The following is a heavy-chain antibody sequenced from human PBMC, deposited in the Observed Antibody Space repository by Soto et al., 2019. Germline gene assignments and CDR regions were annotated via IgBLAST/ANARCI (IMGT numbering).Heavy chain of an antibody. CDR1: GGSVGAAGYT. D-gene: IGHD1-26*01. V-gene: IGHV4-30-2*01. CDR2: IYHSGTF. CDR3: ARDMHAGFTHYFDP. J-gene: IGHJ5*02. Sequence: SETLSLTCAISGGSVGAAGYTWSWIRQPPVGGLEWIGYIYHSGTFLYNPSLKTRLTLSLDMTKNQLSLKLTSMTAADTALYYCARDMHAGFTHYFDPWGQGTLVTVSS.